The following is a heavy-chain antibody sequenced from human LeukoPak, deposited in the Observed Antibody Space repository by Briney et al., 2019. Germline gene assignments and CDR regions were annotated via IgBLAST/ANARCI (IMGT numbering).Heavy chain of an antibody. Sequence: PGGSLRLSCAASGFTFSSYSMNWVRQAPGKGLEWVSSISSSSSYIYYADSVKGRFTISRDNAKNSLYLQMNSLRAEDTAVYYCARFCSSSWCPDYWGQGTLVTVSS. CDR3: ARFCSSSWCPDY. CDR1: GFTFSSYS. V-gene: IGHV3-21*01. J-gene: IGHJ4*02. D-gene: IGHD6-13*01. CDR2: ISSSSSYI.